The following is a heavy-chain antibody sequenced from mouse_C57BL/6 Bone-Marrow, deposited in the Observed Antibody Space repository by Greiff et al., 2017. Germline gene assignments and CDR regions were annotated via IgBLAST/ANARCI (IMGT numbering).Heavy chain of an antibody. D-gene: IGHD1-1*01. CDR1: GFTFSDYG. J-gene: IGHJ4*01. CDR3: ARLYYYGSSYGDYYAMDY. Sequence: EVKLQESGGGLVKPGGSLKLSCAASGFTFSDYGMHWVRQAPEKGLEWVAYISSGSSTIYYADTVKGRFTISRDNAKNTLFLQMTSLRSEDTAMYYCARLYYYGSSYGDYYAMDYWGQGTSVTVSS. CDR2: ISSGSSTI. V-gene: IGHV5-17*01.